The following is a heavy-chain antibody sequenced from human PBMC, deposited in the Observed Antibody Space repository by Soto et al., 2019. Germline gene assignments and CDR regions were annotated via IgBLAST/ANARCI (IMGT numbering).Heavy chain of an antibody. CDR2: IYYTGVS. Sequence: SETLSLTCTVSGDSVTTVDYYWSWIRQRPGKGLELIGHIYYTGVSKYNPSLKSRVTISLDTSYNQFSLHLASVTTADTAMYYCAGFLIVVATIAXWGRGTLVTVSX. J-gene: IGHJ5*02. D-gene: IGHD2-21*01. CDR3: AGFLIVVATIAX. V-gene: IGHV4-61*08. CDR1: GDSVTTVDYY.